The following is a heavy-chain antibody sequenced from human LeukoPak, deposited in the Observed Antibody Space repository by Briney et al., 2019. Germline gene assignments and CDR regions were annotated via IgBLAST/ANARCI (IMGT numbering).Heavy chain of an antibody. Sequence: GGSLRLSCAASGFTFSSYGMHWVRQAPGKGLEWVAVISYDGSNKYYADSVKGRFTISRDNSKNTLYLQMNSLRAEDTAVYYCAKVPGLERAYYYYGMDVWGKGTTVTVS. V-gene: IGHV3-30*18. J-gene: IGHJ6*04. CDR3: AKVPGLERAYYYYGMDV. CDR1: GFTFSSYG. CDR2: ISYDGSNK. D-gene: IGHD1-1*01.